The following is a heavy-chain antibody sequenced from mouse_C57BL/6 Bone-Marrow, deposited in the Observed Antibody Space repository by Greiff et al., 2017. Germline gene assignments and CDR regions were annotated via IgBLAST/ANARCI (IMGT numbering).Heavy chain of an antibody. V-gene: IGHV1-59*01. D-gene: IGHD1-1*01. CDR2: IDPSDSYT. CDR1: GYTFTSYW. J-gene: IGHJ2*01. CDR3: AISYYGSSLFDY. Sequence: QVQLQQPGAELVRPGTSVKLSCKASGYTFTSYWMHWVKQRPGQGLEWIGVIDPSDSYTNYNQKFKGKATLTVDTSSSTAYMQLSSLTSEDSAVYYCAISYYGSSLFDYWGQGTTLTVSS.